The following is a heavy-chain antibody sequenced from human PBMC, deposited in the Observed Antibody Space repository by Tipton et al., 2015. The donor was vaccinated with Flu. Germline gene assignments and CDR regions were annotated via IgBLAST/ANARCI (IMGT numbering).Heavy chain of an antibody. J-gene: IGHJ5*02. Sequence: TLSLTCAVSGYSIRSGYYWVWIRQPPGKGLEWIGSIHQSGSTYYKPSLKSRVTISVDTSKNQFSLKLSSVTAADTAVYYCAMYYYDSSSYYSQGWFDPWGQGTLVTVSS. CDR1: GYSIRSGYY. V-gene: IGHV4-38-2*01. CDR3: AMYYYDSSSYYSQGWFDP. D-gene: IGHD3-22*01. CDR2: IHQSGST.